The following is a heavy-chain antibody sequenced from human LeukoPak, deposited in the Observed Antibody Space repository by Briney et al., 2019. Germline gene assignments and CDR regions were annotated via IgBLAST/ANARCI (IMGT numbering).Heavy chain of an antibody. Sequence: PGGSLRLSCAASGFTFSSYSMNWVRQAPGKGLEWVSSISSSSYIYYADSVKGRFTISRDNAKNSLYLQMNSLRAEDTAVYYCARIIVGTAAHYWGQGTLVTVSS. J-gene: IGHJ4*02. V-gene: IGHV3-21*01. CDR2: ISSSSYI. D-gene: IGHD1-26*01. CDR3: ARIIVGTAAHY. CDR1: GFTFSSYS.